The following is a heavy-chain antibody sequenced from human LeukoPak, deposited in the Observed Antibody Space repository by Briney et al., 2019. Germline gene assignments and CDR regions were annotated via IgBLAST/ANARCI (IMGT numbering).Heavy chain of an antibody. CDR1: GFTFSSYA. Sequence: GGSLRLSCAASGFTFSSYALTWVLQAPGKGLEWVSSTSDSGDRTHYADSVKGRFTISRVNSQNTLLLQMSNLRTEDTAVYYCANSSLGWGQGTLVTVSS. V-gene: IGHV3-23*01. J-gene: IGHJ4*02. CDR3: ANSSLG. CDR2: TSDSGDRT.